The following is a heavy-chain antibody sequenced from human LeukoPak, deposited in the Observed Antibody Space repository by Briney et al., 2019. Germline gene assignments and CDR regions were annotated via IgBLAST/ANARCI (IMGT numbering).Heavy chain of an antibody. CDR3: ANLRYCSGGSGYSL. J-gene: IGHJ4*02. CDR2: ISGSGGST. V-gene: IGHV3-23*01. CDR1: GFTFSSYA. D-gene: IGHD2-15*01. Sequence: GGSLRLSCAASGFTFSSYAMSWVRQAPGKGLEWVSAISGSGGSTYYADSVKGRFTISRDNSKNTLYLQMNSLRAEDTAVYYCANLRYCSGGSGYSLWGQGTLVTVSS.